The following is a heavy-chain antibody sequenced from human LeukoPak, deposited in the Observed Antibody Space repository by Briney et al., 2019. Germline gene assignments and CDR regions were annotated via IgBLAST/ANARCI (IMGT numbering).Heavy chain of an antibody. CDR3: AKASLVVPAAMPDY. CDR1: GFTFSSYA. V-gene: IGHV3-23*01. CDR2: ISGSGGST. J-gene: IGHJ4*02. D-gene: IGHD2-2*01. Sequence: GSLRLSCAASGFTFSSYAMSWVRQAPGKGLEWVSAISGSGGSTYYADSVKGRFTISRDNSKNTLYLQMNSLRAEDTAVYYCAKASLVVPAAMPDYWGQGTLVTVSS.